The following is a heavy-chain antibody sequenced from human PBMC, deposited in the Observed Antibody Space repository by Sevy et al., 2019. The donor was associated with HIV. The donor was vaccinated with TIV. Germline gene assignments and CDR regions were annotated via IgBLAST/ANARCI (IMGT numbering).Heavy chain of an antibody. J-gene: IGHJ4*02. D-gene: IGHD1-26*01. Sequence: SETLSLTCTVSGGSITSLYWNWIRQPPGKGLEWIANIYYNGHINYNPPLKSRVTLSLDTSKNQFSLRLSSVTAADTAMYYCAGENAWGRGYSWGQGTLVTASS. CDR1: GGSITSLY. V-gene: IGHV4-59*08. CDR3: AGENAWGRGYS. CDR2: IYYNGHI.